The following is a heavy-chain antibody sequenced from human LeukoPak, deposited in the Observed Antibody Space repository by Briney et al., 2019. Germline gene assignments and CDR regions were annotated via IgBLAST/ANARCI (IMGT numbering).Heavy chain of an antibody. V-gene: IGHV3-48*03. J-gene: IGHJ4*02. Sequence: GGSLRLSCAASGFTISSYEMNWVRQAPGKGLEWISYISSSGRTIYYADSVKGRFTISRDNAKNSLYLQMNSLRAEDTAVYYCARDGSSGYYFDYWGQGTLVTVSS. D-gene: IGHD3-22*01. CDR1: GFTISSYE. CDR3: ARDGSSGYYFDY. CDR2: ISSSGRTI.